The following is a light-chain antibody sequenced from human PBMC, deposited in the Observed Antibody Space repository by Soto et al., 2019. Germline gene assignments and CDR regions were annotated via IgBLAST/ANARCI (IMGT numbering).Light chain of an antibody. V-gene: IGKV3-15*01. CDR1: QNIRTS. CDR2: DAS. CDR3: QQYDIWTHDT. Sequence: EVVMTQSPASLSASPGERVTLSCRATQNIRTSLAWYQQRPGQAPSLLIYDASTRATGIPPRFSGGGSGTEFTVTISRQQSEGVAIYYGQQYDIWTHDTCGQGTK. J-gene: IGKJ2*01.